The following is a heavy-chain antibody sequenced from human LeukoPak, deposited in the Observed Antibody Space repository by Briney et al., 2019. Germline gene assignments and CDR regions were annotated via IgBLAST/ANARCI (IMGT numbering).Heavy chain of an antibody. CDR1: GFTFSSYA. Sequence: GGSLRLSCAASGFTFSSYAMSWVRQAPGKGLEWVSAISGSGGSTYYADSVKGRFTISRDNSKNTLYLQMNSLRAEDTAVYYCAKGCSSTSCPNQNAFDIRGQGTMVTVSS. D-gene: IGHD2-2*01. CDR3: AKGCSSTSCPNQNAFDI. J-gene: IGHJ3*02. CDR2: ISGSGGST. V-gene: IGHV3-23*01.